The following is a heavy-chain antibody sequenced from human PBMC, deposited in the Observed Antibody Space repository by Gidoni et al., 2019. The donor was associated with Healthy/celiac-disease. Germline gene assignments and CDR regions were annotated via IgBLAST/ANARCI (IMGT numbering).Heavy chain of an antibody. Sequence: QLQLQESGPGLVKPSETLSLTCTVSGGSISSSSYYWGWIRQPPGKGLGWIGSIYYSGSTDSNPSLKSRVTISVDTSKNQFSLKLSSVTAADTAVYYCARHNPNWNYPPFDYWGQGTLVTVSS. CDR3: ARHNPNWNYPPFDY. V-gene: IGHV4-39*01. CDR2: IYYSGST. CDR1: GGSISSSSYY. J-gene: IGHJ4*02. D-gene: IGHD1-7*01.